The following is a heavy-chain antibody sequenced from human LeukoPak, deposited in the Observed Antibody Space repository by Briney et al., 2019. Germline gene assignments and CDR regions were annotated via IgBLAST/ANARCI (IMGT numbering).Heavy chain of an antibody. CDR3: ARAAETVATIPAGFDY. D-gene: IGHD5-12*01. J-gene: IGHJ4*02. V-gene: IGHV3-11*01. CDR1: GFTFSDYY. CDR2: ISYSGSTI. Sequence: PGGSLRLSCAASGFTFSDYYMSWIRQAPGKGLEWVSDISYSGSTIYYADSVKGRSTISRDNAKNSLYLQMNSLRAEDTAVYYCARAAETVATIPAGFDYWGQGTLVTVSS.